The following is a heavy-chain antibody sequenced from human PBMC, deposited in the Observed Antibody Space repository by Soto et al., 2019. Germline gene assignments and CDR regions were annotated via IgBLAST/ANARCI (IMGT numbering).Heavy chain of an antibody. J-gene: IGHJ6*02. Sequence: EVQLVESGGGLVQPGGSLRLSCAASGFTFSNYWMHWVRQVQGKGLVWVSRIKADGSDTSYAGSVKGRFTISRDNAKNTVYLQMNSLRVEDTAVYYCARDFPSMDVWGQVTTVTVSS. V-gene: IGHV3-74*01. CDR2: IKADGSDT. CDR3: ARDFPSMDV. CDR1: GFTFSNYW.